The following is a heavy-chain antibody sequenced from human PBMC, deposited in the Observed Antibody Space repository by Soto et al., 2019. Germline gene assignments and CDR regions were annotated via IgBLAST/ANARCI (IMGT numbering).Heavy chain of an antibody. Sequence: GGSLRLSCAASGFTFSSYAMSWVRQAPGKGLEWVSVISGSGGSTYYADSVKGRFTISRDNSKNTLYLQMNSLRAEDTAVYYCAKDSGYYDFWSGYPYYYYGMDVWGQGTTVTVSS. J-gene: IGHJ6*02. CDR1: GFTFSSYA. V-gene: IGHV3-23*01. CDR2: ISGSGGST. CDR3: AKDSGYYDFWSGYPYYYYGMDV. D-gene: IGHD3-3*01.